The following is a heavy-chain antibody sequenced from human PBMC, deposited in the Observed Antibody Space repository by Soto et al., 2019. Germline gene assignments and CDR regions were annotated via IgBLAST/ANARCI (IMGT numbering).Heavy chain of an antibody. CDR2: FSATSENT. CDR3: AKARDPQWVRLPFDY. V-gene: IGHV3-23*01. Sequence: EVQLLESGGGLVQPGGSLRLSCVGSGFFFSSYTMTWVRQAPGKGLEWVSSFSATSENTYYADSVRGWFTISRDNSKNTLFLQMNSLTAEDTAMYYCAKARDPQWVRLPFDYWGQGILVIVSS. CDR1: GFFFSSYT. D-gene: IGHD6-19*01. J-gene: IGHJ4*02.